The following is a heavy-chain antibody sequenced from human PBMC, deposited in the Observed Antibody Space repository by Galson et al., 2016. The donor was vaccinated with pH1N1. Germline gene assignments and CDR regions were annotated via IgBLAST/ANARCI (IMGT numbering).Heavy chain of an antibody. V-gene: IGHV3-7*01. CDR3: ARTGSDYDTYYFHYGMDV. D-gene: IGHD5-12*01. J-gene: IGHJ6*02. Sequence: SLRLSCAASGFTFSGYGMHWVRQAPGKGLEWVANINQDGSDKNYVASVKGRFTISRDNPKNSLYLQRNSLRAEDTDVYYWARTGSDYDTYYFHYGMDVWGQGTTVTVSS. CDR1: GFTFSGYG. CDR2: INQDGSDK.